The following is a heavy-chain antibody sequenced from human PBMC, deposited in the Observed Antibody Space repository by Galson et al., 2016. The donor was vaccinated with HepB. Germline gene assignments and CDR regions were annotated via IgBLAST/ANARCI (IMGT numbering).Heavy chain of an antibody. D-gene: IGHD1-14*01. Sequence: SLRLSCAVSGFTFNKYHMNWARQAPGKGLEWVAYIGSTSSRIHYADSVKGRFTISRDNAQNSLYLQMNSLRAEDSAVYYWTGDSGRTGAWDFWGQGTLVTVS. CDR1: GFTFNKYH. CDR2: IGSTSSRI. V-gene: IGHV3-48*03. J-gene: IGHJ4*02. CDR3: TGDSGRTGAWDF.